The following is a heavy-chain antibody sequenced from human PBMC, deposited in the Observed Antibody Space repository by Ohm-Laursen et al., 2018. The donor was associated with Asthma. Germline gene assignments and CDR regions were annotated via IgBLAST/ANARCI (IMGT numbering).Heavy chain of an antibody. CDR1: GFTLSSYA. Sequence: GSLRLSCSASGFTLSSYAMSWVRQAPGKGLEWVSAISGSGGSTYYAASVKGRFTIARDNSKNTLYLQMNSLRAEDTAVYYCAKDEIPQDWAAGYFDYWGQGTLVTVSS. J-gene: IGHJ4*02. D-gene: IGHD6-13*01. V-gene: IGHV3-23*01. CDR3: AKDEIPQDWAAGYFDY. CDR2: ISGSGGST.